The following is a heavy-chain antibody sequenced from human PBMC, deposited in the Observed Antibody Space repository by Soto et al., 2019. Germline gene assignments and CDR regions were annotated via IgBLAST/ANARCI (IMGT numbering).Heavy chain of an antibody. Sequence: SETLSLTCTVSGGSISSSSYYWGWIRQPPGKGLEWIGSIYYSGRTSYNPSLKSRVTISVDTSKNQFSLKPSSVTAADTAVHYCARHPLMGYSMDWYFDYWGQGTLVTVSS. CDR2: IYYSGRT. D-gene: IGHD2-15*01. CDR3: ARHPLMGYSMDWYFDY. V-gene: IGHV4-39*01. CDR1: GGSISSSSYY. J-gene: IGHJ4*02.